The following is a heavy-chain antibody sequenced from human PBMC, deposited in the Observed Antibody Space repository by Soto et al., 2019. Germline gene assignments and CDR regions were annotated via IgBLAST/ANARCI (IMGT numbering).Heavy chain of an antibody. J-gene: IGHJ6*03. CDR3: AVGYYTYDSSGYPGNSYNMVV. Sequence: QVQLLQSGAEVKKPGSSVKVSCKTSGGDFTTYVLSWVRQAPGQGLEWMGGVITIYDVPHVPQKFQGRVTLTAEKSTSSGYMELSGLKSEDTAVYFCAVGYYTYDSSGYPGNSYNMVVWGQGTTVTVSS. D-gene: IGHD3-22*01. CDR2: VITIYDVP. CDR1: GGDFTTYV. V-gene: IGHV1-69*17.